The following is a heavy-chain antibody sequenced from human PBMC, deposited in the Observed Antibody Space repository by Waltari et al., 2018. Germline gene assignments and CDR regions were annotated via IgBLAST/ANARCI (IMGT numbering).Heavy chain of an antibody. J-gene: IGHJ3*02. CDR2: IYYSVNT. D-gene: IGHD6-6*01. V-gene: IGHV4-31*03. CDR3: ARGASSSYGFDI. Sequence: QVQLQESGPGLVKPSQTLSLTCTVSGGSISSGGYFWSWIRQNPGKCLEWIAYIYYSVNTYYNPSLKSRVSISVDTSKNQFSLRLNSVTVADTSVFYCARGASSSYGFDIWGQGTLVTVSS. CDR1: GGSISSGGYF.